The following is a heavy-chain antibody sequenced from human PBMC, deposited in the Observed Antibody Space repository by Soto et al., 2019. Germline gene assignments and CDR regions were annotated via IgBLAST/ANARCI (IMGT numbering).Heavy chain of an antibody. J-gene: IGHJ4*02. Sequence: GESLKISCKGSGYSFTSYWIGWVRQMPGKGLEWMGIIYPGDSDTRYSPSFQGQVTISADKSISTAYLQWSSLKASDTAMYYCASLGDSSGWYYYFDYWGQGTLVTVSS. CDR1: GYSFTSYW. D-gene: IGHD6-19*01. CDR3: ASLGDSSGWYYYFDY. CDR2: IYPGDSDT. V-gene: IGHV5-51*01.